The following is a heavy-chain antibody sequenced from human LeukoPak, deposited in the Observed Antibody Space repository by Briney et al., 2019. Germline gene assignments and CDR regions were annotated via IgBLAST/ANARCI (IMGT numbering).Heavy chain of an antibody. CDR2: ISAYNGNT. Sequence: ASVKVSCKASGYTFTSYGISGVRQAPGQGLEWIGWISAYNGNTNYAQKLQGRVTMTTDTSTSTAYMELRSLRSDDTAVYYCARGAYYYDSSGYYFGHAFDIWGQGTMVTVSS. V-gene: IGHV1-18*01. CDR1: GYTFTSYG. D-gene: IGHD3-22*01. J-gene: IGHJ3*02. CDR3: ARGAYYYDSSGYYFGHAFDI.